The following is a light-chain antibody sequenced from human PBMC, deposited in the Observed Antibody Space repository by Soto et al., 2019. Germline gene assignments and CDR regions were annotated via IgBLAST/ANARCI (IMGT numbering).Light chain of an antibody. CDR1: ENIFTW. CDR3: QQYQSGFT. J-gene: IGKJ2*01. Sequence: DIQMNQSPSTLSASVGDRVTITCRASENIFTWLAWYQQQAGKAPKLLISKASALESGVPSRFSGSVSGTQFTLSISSLQPEDCASYYCQQYQSGFTFGLGTTLAIK. CDR2: KAS. V-gene: IGKV1-5*03.